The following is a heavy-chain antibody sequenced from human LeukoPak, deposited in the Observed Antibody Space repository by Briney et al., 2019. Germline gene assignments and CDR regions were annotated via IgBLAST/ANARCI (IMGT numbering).Heavy chain of an antibody. CDR2: IIPIFGTA. D-gene: IGHD5-24*01. Sequence: SVKVSCKASGGTFSNYAITWVRQAPGQGLEWMGGIIPIFGTANYAQKFQGRVTITADESTTTVYIEMSRLRSEDTAVHYCARGPQGGYNYNWFDPWGQGTLVTVSS. V-gene: IGHV1-69*01. CDR3: ARGPQGGYNYNWFDP. J-gene: IGHJ5*02. CDR1: GGTFSNYA.